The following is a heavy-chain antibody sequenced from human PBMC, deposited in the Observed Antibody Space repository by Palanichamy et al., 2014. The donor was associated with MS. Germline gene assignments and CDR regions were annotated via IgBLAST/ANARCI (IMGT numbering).Heavy chain of an antibody. CDR3: ARRKDIPHGRQSGAFDI. CDR1: ANSFSTYW. Sequence: EVQLVQSGAEVKKSGESLKISCQGSANSFSTYWIAWVHQMPGKGLEWMGIIYPDDSHIRYSPSFQGQVTISADKSTTTAYLQWSSLKASDTALYYCARRKDIPHGRQSGAFDIWGQGTMVTVSS. J-gene: IGHJ3*02. V-gene: IGHV5-51*07. CDR2: IYPDDSHI. D-gene: IGHD3-10*01.